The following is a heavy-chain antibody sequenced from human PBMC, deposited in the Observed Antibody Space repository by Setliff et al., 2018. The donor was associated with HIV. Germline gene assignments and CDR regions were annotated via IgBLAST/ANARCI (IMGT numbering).Heavy chain of an antibody. V-gene: IGHV1-69*13. D-gene: IGHD6-13*01. J-gene: IGHJ6*03. Sequence: SVKVSCKASGGSFSSYAITWVRQAPGQRLEWMGGIIPIFGTANYAQKFQGRVTITADESASTAYMDLGSLTSEDTAVYYCARQRGIDTYFYSYYYMDVWGKGTTVTVSS. CDR3: ARQRGIDTYFYSYYYMDV. CDR2: IIPIFGTA. CDR1: GGSFSSYA.